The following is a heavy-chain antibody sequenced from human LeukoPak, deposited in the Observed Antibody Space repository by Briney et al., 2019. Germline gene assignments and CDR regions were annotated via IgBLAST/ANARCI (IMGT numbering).Heavy chain of an antibody. D-gene: IGHD2-21*01. Sequence: GASVKVSCKASGYTFTGYYMHWVRQAPGQGLEWMGWINPNSGGTNYAQKFQGRFTMTRDTSISTAYMELSRLRSDDPAVYNCGGVLVVGGGGARGGDYWGQGTLVTVSS. J-gene: IGHJ4*02. CDR1: GYTFTGYY. CDR2: INPNSGGT. V-gene: IGHV1-2*02. CDR3: GGVLVVGGGGARGGDY.